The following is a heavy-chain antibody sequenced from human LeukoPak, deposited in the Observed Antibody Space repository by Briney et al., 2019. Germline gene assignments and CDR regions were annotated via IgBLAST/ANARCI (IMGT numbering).Heavy chain of an antibody. V-gene: IGHV3-53*01. J-gene: IGHJ5*02. CDR1: GFTVSSNY. Sequence: GGSLRLSCAASGFTVSSNYMSWVRQAPGKGLEWVSVTYSGGSTYYADSVKGRFTISRDNSKNTLYLQMNSLRAEDTAVYYCARSAVGGNWFDPWGQGTPVTVSS. CDR2: TYSGGST. D-gene: IGHD3-10*01. CDR3: ARSAVGGNWFDP.